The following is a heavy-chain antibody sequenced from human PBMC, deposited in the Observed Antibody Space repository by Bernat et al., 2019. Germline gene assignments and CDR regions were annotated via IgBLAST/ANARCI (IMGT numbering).Heavy chain of an antibody. D-gene: IGHD4-17*01. CDR3: ASPRGDYYYGMDV. J-gene: IGHJ6*02. V-gene: IGHV1-69*02. CDR1: GGTFSSYT. CDR2: IIPNLGIA. Sequence: QVQLVQSGAEVKKPGSSVKVSCKASGGTFSSYTISWVRQAPGQGLEWMGRIIPNLGIANYAQKFQGRVTITADKSTSTAYMELSSLRSEDTAVYYCASPRGDYYYGMDVWGQGTTVTVSS.